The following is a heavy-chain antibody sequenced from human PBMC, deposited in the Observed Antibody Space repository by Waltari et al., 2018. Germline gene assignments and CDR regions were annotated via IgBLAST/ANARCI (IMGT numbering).Heavy chain of an antibody. Sequence: QVQLQESGPGLVKPSGTLSLTCAVSGGSISSSNWWSWVRQPPGKGLEWIGEIYHSGSTNYHPSLKSRVTISVDKSKNQFSLKLSSVTAADTAVYYCARDLQEGTIFGVVNYFDYWGQGTLVTVSS. D-gene: IGHD3-3*01. CDR2: IYHSGST. J-gene: IGHJ4*02. V-gene: IGHV4-4*02. CDR3: ARDLQEGTIFGVVNYFDY. CDR1: GGSISSSNW.